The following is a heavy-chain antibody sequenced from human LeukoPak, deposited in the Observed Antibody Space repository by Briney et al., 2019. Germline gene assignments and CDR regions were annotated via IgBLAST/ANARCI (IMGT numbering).Heavy chain of an antibody. Sequence: ASVKVSCKASGYTFSSYGIAWVRQAPGQGLEWMGWISGYNGNTNYAQKLQGRVSMTTDTSTTTAYMELRSLTSDDTALYYCARSSLGTITAGPFDYWGQGTLVPVSS. CDR2: ISGYNGNT. V-gene: IGHV1-18*01. CDR1: GYTFSSYG. D-gene: IGHD5-12*01. J-gene: IGHJ4*02. CDR3: ARSSLGTITAGPFDY.